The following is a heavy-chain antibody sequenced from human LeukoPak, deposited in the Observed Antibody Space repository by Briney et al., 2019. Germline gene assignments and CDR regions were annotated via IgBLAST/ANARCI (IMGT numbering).Heavy chain of an antibody. J-gene: IGHJ6*02. D-gene: IGHD1-26*01. Sequence: PSQTLSLTCTVSGGSISSYYWSWIRQPAGKGLEWIGRIYTSGSTNYNPSLKSRVTMSVDTSKNQFSLKLSSVTAADTAAYYCAREDGIFNSGLGDYYGMDVWGQGTTVTVSS. CDR3: AREDGIFNSGLGDYYGMDV. CDR1: GGSISSYY. CDR2: IYTSGST. V-gene: IGHV4-4*07.